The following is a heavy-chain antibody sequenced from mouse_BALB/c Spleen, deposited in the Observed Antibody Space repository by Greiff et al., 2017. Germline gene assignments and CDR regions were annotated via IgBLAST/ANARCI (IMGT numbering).Heavy chain of an antibody. V-gene: IGHV2-9*02. CDR1: GFSLTSYG. CDR3: ARDQDGSYVAY. J-gene: IGHJ3*01. Sequence: QVQLKESGPGLVAPSQSLSITCTVSGFSLTSYGVHWVRQPPGKGLEWLGVIWAGGSTNYNSARMSRLSISKDNSKSQVFLKMNSLQTDDTAMYYCARDQDGSYVAYWGQGTLVTVSA. CDR2: IWAGGST. D-gene: IGHD1-1*02.